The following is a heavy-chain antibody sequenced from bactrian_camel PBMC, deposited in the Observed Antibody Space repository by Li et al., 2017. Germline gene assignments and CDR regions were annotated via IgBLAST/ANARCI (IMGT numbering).Heavy chain of an antibody. CDR2: IYRADSTT. J-gene: IGHJ6*01. V-gene: IGHV3S40*01. Sequence: VQLVESGGGSVQTGGALRLSCVVTGYPYSGYCVGWFRQAPGKEREGVAAIYRADSTTYYLDSVEGRFTTSQENAESTVYLQMNSLKPEDTAMYYCAARGPYCYTKLSVADFTYWGQGTQVTVS. D-gene: IGHD2*01. CDR1: GYPYSGYC. CDR3: AARGPYCYTKLSVADFTY.